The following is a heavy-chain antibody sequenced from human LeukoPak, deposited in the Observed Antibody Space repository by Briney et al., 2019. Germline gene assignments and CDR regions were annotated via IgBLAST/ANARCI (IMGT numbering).Heavy chain of an antibody. CDR2: IIPIFGTA. D-gene: IGHD2-15*01. V-gene: IGHV1-69*05. J-gene: IGHJ3*02. CDR3: ARGVAYAFDI. CDR1: GGTFSSYA. Sequence: VASVKVSCKASGGTFSSYAISWVRQAPGQGLEWMGGIIPIFGTANYAQKFQGRVTITTDESTSTAYMELSSLRSEDTAVYYCARGVAYAFDIWGQGTMVTVSS.